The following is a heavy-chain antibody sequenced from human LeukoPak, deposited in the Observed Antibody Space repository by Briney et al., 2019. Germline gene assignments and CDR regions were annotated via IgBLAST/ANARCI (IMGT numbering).Heavy chain of an antibody. CDR3: ARGSRYYDSSGYYADY. V-gene: IGHV4-31*03. Sequence: PSQTLSLTCTVSGGSISSGGYYWSWIRQHPGKGLEWIGYIYYSGSTYYNPSLKSRVTISVDTSKNQFSLKLSSVTAADTAVYYCARGSRYYDSSGYYADYWGQGTLVTVSS. CDR1: GGSISSGGYY. D-gene: IGHD3-22*01. CDR2: IYYSGST. J-gene: IGHJ4*02.